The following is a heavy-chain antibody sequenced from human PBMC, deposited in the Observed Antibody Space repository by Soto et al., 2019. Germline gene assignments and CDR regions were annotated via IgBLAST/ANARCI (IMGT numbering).Heavy chain of an antibody. CDR1: GFTIRTYS. CDR3: ARDLGVALATLTLDY. CDR2: ITTSSSFR. J-gene: IGHJ4*02. V-gene: IGHV3-21*01. D-gene: IGHD2-15*01. Sequence: EVQLVESGGGLVKPGGSLRLSCVASGFTIRTYSMNWVRQAPGKGLEWVSDITTSSSFRFYADSVKGRFTISRDDAKNSLYLQMNSLRAEDTGGYYCARDLGVALATLTLDYWGQGTLVTVSS.